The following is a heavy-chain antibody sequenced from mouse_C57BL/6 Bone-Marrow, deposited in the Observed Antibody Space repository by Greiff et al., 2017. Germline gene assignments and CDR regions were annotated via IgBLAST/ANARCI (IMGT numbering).Heavy chain of an antibody. CDR2: INPNNGGT. Sequence: EVMLVESGPELVKPGASVKIPCKASGYTFTDYNMDWVKQSHGKSLEWIGDINPNNGGTIYNQKFKGKDTLTVDKSSSTAYMELRSLTSEDTAVYYCAREGVTTVVAHWYFDVWGTGTTVTVSS. D-gene: IGHD1-1*01. CDR1: GYTFTDYN. CDR3: AREGVTTVVAHWYFDV. J-gene: IGHJ1*03. V-gene: IGHV1-18*01.